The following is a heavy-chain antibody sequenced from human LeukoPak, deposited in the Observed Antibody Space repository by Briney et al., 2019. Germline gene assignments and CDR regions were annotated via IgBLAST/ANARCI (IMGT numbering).Heavy chain of an antibody. V-gene: IGHV4-39*06. Sequence: SETLSLTCSVSGDSITGYYWGWIRQPPRKGLEGIGNIYYTGNTYYNSSLKSRVTISLDTSKNQFPLKLSSVTAADTAVYYCARGIVVVAQLGYYYYYMDVWGKGTTVTISS. CDR3: ARGIVVVAQLGYYYYYMDV. CDR2: IYYTGNT. CDR1: GDSITGYY. D-gene: IGHD2-15*01. J-gene: IGHJ6*03.